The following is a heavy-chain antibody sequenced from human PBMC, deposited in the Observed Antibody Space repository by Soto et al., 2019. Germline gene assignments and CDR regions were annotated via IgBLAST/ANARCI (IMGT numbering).Heavy chain of an antibody. CDR3: ARDQITVGLRSAEV. V-gene: IGHV3-33*08. J-gene: IGHJ3*01. CDR1: GFTFNTYG. CDR2: IWSDGGKK. D-gene: IGHD4-17*01. Sequence: QGQLVQSGGGVVQPGRSLRLSCVGSGFTFNTYGMTWVRQAPGKGLEWVALIWSDGGKKHYADSVKGRFTISRDNLKSTLYMEMTSLRAEDTAVYFCARDQITVGLRSAEVWGKGTMVSVSS.